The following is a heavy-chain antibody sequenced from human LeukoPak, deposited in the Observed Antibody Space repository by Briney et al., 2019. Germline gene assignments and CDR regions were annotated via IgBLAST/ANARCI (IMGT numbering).Heavy chain of an antibody. D-gene: IGHD6-13*01. CDR1: GFTFSSYS. CDR3: ARSYSSSWEGSFDY. Sequence: GGSLRLSCAASGFTFSSYSMNWVRQAPGKGLEWVSSISSGSSYIYYADSVKGRFTISRDNAKNSLYLQMNSLRAEDTAVYYCARSYSSSWEGSFDYWGQGTLVTVSS. CDR2: ISSGSSYI. J-gene: IGHJ4*02. V-gene: IGHV3-21*01.